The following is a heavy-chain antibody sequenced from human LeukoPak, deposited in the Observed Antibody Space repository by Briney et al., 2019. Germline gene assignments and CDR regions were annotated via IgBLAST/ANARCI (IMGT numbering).Heavy chain of an antibody. V-gene: IGHV1-2*02. CDR2: INPSSGGT. D-gene: IGHD1-14*01. CDR1: GYTFTDYY. J-gene: IGHJ4*02. Sequence: ASVKVSCKASGYTFTDYYLHWVRQAPGQGLEWMGWINPSSGGTKYAQKFQGRVTMTRDTSISTAYMELSRLGSDDTAVYYCARETDRNFDYWGQGTLVTVPS. CDR3: ARETDRNFDY.